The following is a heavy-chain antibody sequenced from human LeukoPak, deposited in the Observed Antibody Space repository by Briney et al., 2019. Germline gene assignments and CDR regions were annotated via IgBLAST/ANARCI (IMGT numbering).Heavy chain of an antibody. J-gene: IGHJ6*04. CDR1: GYTFTSYY. CDR2: INPSGGST. Sequence: ASVKVSCKASGYTFTSYYMHWVRQAPGQGLEWMGIINPSGGSTSYAQKFQGRVTMTTDTSTSTAYMELRSLRSDDTAVYYRARGGHSSSWGGGSPMDVWGKGTTVTISS. CDR3: ARGGHSSSWGGGSPMDV. V-gene: IGHV1-46*01. D-gene: IGHD6-13*01.